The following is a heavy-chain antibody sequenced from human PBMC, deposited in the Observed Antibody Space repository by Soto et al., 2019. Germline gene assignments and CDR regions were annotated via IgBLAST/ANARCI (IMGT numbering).Heavy chain of an antibody. Sequence: QITLKESGPTLVKPTQPLTLTCTFSGFSLSTKGVSVGWIRQPPGKALEWLALIYWDDDKRYSPSLKSRLTITKDTSKNPVVLTLTNMDPVDTATYYCAHRGFVIGDFDYWGQGTLVTVSS. CDR2: IYWDDDK. CDR3: AHRGFVIGDFDY. D-gene: IGHD3-10*01. J-gene: IGHJ4*02. CDR1: GFSLSTKGVS. V-gene: IGHV2-5*02.